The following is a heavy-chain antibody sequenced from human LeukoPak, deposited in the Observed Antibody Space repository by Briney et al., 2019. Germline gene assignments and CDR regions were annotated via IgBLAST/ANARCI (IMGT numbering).Heavy chain of an antibody. D-gene: IGHD7-27*01. Sequence: SETLSLTPTVSGGSISSYYWSWIRQPPGKGLEWIGYIYTSGSTNYNPSLKSRVTISVDTFNNQFSLKLSSVTAADTAVYYCARRTGDRAYYYYMDVWGKGTTVTVSS. V-gene: IGHV4-4*09. J-gene: IGHJ6*03. CDR3: ARRTGDRAYYYYMDV. CDR1: GGSISSYY. CDR2: IYTSGST.